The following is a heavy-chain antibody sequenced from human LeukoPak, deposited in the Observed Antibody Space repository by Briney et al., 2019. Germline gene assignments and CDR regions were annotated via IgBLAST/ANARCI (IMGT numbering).Heavy chain of an antibody. D-gene: IGHD3-10*01. CDR2: IHSGGRA. V-gene: IGHV3-66*02. Sequence: GASLTLSCAASGFSVSSNYMTWVRQAPGKGLEWVSVIHSGGRAYYADSVKGRFTTSRDNSKNTLDLQMNSLSVEDTAVYYCVGVETITMVRGASGDVWGKGTTVTVSS. J-gene: IGHJ6*04. CDR1: GFSVSSNY. CDR3: VGVETITMVRGASGDV.